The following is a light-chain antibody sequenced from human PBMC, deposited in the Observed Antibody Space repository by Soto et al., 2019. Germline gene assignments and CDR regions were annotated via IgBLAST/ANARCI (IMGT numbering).Light chain of an antibody. CDR2: EGS. CDR3: CSYAGSSTYVV. Sequence: QSSLTQPASVSGSPGQSITISCTGTSSDVGSYNFVSWYQHHPGKAPKLMIYEGSKRPSGVSNRFSGSKSGNTASLTISGLQAEDEADYYCCSYAGSSTYVVFGGGTKLTVL. V-gene: IGLV2-23*01. J-gene: IGLJ2*01. CDR1: SSDVGSYNF.